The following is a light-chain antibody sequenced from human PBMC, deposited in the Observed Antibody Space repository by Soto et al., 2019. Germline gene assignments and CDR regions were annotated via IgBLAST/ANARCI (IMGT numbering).Light chain of an antibody. V-gene: IGLV2-14*01. CDR2: EVS. CDR3: SSYTSTTTRV. Sequence: QSALTQPASESGSPGQSITISCTGTSSDVGGYNYVSWYQQHPGKVPKLLIYEVSNRPSGISIRFSGSKSGNTASLTISGLQAEDEADYYCSSYTSTTTRVFGGGTKVTVL. J-gene: IGLJ2*01. CDR1: SSDVGGYNY.